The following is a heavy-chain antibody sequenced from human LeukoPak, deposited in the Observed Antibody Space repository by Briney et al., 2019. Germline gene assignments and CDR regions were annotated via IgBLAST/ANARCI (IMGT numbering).Heavy chain of an antibody. V-gene: IGHV3-7*03. CDR1: GFTFNYYW. Sequence: GGSLSLSCAASGFTFNYYWMSWVRQTPGKGLEWLANIKPDGSEKYYVDSVKGRFTISRDNAKKSLYLQMDSLRVEDTALYYCVKVRHSGGFYAFDYWGQGTPVTVSS. CDR2: IKPDGSEK. J-gene: IGHJ4*02. CDR3: VKVRHSGGFYAFDY. D-gene: IGHD3-22*01.